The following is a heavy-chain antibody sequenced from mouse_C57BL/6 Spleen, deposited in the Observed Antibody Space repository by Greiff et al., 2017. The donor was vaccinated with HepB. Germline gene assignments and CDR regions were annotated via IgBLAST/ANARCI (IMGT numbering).Heavy chain of an antibody. CDR3: ARFRGYFDV. D-gene: IGHD3-3*01. Sequence: EVQLQQSGPELVKPGASVKISCKASGYTFTDYYMNWVKQSHGKSLEWIGDINPNNGGTSYNQKFKGKATLTVDKSSSTAYMELRSLTSEDSAVYYCARFRGYFDVWGTGTTVTVSS. CDR1: GYTFTDYY. V-gene: IGHV1-26*01. CDR2: INPNNGGT. J-gene: IGHJ1*03.